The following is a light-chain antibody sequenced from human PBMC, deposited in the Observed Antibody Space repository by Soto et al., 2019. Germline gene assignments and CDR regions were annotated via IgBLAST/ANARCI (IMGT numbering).Light chain of an antibody. CDR3: QRYYGIPLT. Sequence: DFVMTQSPDSLAVSLGERATINCKSSQSVLYGSNTKNYLAWYQQKPGQPPRLLINLASTRESGVPDRFSGRGSGTDFNLTISSLQAEDVAVYYCQRYYGIPLTFGGGTRVEIK. J-gene: IGKJ4*01. V-gene: IGKV4-1*01. CDR1: QSVLYGSNTKNY. CDR2: LAS.